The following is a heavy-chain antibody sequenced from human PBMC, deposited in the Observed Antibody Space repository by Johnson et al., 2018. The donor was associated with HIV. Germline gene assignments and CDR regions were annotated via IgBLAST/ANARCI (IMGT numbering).Heavy chain of an antibody. CDR2: ITWDGGST. CDR3: AKSSDEYSSSSDAFDI. Sequence: VQLVESGGVVVQPGGSLRLSCAASGFTFDDYAMHWVRQAPGKGLEWVSLITWDGGSTYYADSVKGRFTISRDNSKNTLYLQMNSLRAEDTAVYYCAKSSDEYSSSSDAFDIWGQGTMVTVSS. CDR1: GFTFDDYA. D-gene: IGHD6-6*01. V-gene: IGHV3-43D*04. J-gene: IGHJ3*02.